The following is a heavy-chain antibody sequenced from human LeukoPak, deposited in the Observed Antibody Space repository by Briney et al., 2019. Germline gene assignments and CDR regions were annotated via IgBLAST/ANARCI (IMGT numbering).Heavy chain of an antibody. CDR2: IRSKANSYAT. D-gene: IGHD4-17*01. CDR3: TLSGSYGDYINDY. CDR1: GFTFSGSA. J-gene: IGHJ4*02. Sequence: GGSLRLSCAASGFTFSGSAMHWVRQASGKGLEWVGRIRSKANSYATAYAASVKGRFTISRDDSKNTAYLQMNSLKTEDTAVYYCTLSGSYGDYINDYWGQGTLVTVSS. V-gene: IGHV3-73*01.